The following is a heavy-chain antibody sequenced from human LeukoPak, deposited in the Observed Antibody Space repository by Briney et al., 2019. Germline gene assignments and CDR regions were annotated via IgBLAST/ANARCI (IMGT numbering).Heavy chain of an antibody. CDR2: IYTSGST. CDR1: GGSISSYY. D-gene: IGHD3-22*01. Sequence: PSETLSLTCTVSGGSISSYYWSWIRQPAGKGLEWIGRIYTSGSTNYNPSLKSRVTMSVGTSKNQFSLKLSSVTAADTAVYYCARGSEYYYDSSGYYLDYWGQGTLVTVSS. J-gene: IGHJ4*02. CDR3: ARGSEYYYDSSGYYLDY. V-gene: IGHV4-4*07.